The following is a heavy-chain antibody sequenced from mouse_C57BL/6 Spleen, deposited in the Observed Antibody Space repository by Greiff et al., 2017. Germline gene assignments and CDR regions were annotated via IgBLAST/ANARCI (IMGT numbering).Heavy chain of an antibody. CDR3: TRADYDGYLFAY. J-gene: IGHJ3*01. CDR1: GFTFSSYA. D-gene: IGHD2-3*01. CDR2: ISSGGDYI. V-gene: IGHV5-9-1*02. Sequence: EVKVVESGEGLVKPGGSLKLSCAASGFTFSSYAMSWVRQTPEKRLEWVAYISSGGDYIYYADTVKGRFTISRDNSRNTLYLQMSSLKSEDTAMYYCTRADYDGYLFAYWGQGTLVTVSA.